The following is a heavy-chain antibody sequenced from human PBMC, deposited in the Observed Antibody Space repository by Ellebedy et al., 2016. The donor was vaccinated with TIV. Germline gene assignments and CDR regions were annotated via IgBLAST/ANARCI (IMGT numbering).Heavy chain of an antibody. D-gene: IGHD3-3*01. CDR2: IYYSGST. CDR1: GGSISSGGYY. J-gene: IGHJ6*03. Sequence: SATLSLTXTVSGGSISSGGYYWSWIRQHPGKGLEWIGYIYYSGSTYYNPSLKSRVTISVDTSKNQFSLKLSSVTAADTAVYYCARTGMEYYDFWIYMDVWGKGTTVTVSS. V-gene: IGHV4-31*03. CDR3: ARTGMEYYDFWIYMDV.